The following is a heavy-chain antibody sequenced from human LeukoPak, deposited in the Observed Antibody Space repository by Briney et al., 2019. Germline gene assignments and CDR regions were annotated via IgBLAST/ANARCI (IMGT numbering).Heavy chain of an antibody. D-gene: IGHD3-10*01. V-gene: IGHV1-8*02. CDR1: GYTFTSYD. Sequence: ASVKVSCKASGYTFTSYDINWVRQAPGQGLEGMGWMNPNRGKTVYAQKFKGRVTMTRNTSISTAYIELSSLRSEDTAVYYCATGLGQLWFGPLNYYYYYMDVWGKGTTVTVSS. J-gene: IGHJ6*03. CDR2: MNPNRGKT. CDR3: ATGLGQLWFGPLNYYYYYMDV.